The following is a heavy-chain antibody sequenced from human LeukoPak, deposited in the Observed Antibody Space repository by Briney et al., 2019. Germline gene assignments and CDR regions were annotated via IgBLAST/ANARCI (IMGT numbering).Heavy chain of an antibody. J-gene: IGHJ4*02. CDR1: GYTFTSYG. CDR3: ARGEMATKGPPDY. V-gene: IGHV1-18*01. D-gene: IGHD5-24*01. Sequence: GASVKVSCKASGYTFTSYGISWVRQAPGQGLEWMGWISAYNGNTNYAQKLQGRVTITTDESTSTAYMELSSLRSEDTAVYYCARGEMATKGPPDYWGQGTLVTVSS. CDR2: ISAYNGNT.